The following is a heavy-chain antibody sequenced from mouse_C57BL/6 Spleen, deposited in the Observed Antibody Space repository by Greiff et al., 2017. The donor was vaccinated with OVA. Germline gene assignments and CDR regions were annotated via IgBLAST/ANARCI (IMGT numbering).Heavy chain of an antibody. Sequence: VQRVESGAELVRPGASVTLSCKASGYTFTDYEMHWVKQTPVHGLEWIGAIDPETGGTAYNQKFKGKAILTADKSSSTAYMELRSLTSEDSAVYYCTRSTGNYYYAMDYWGQGTSVTVSS. J-gene: IGHJ4*01. CDR3: TRSTGNYYYAMDY. CDR2: IDPETGGT. CDR1: GYTFTDYE. V-gene: IGHV1-15*01. D-gene: IGHD2-1*01.